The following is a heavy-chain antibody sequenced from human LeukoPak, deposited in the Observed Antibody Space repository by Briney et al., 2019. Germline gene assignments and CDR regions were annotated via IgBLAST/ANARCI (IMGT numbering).Heavy chain of an antibody. CDR3: ARDHDWGVDY. D-gene: IGHD7-27*01. Sequence: ASVKVSCKASGFTFTDHYMHWVRQAPGQGREWMGWINGKRGDTNYAQNFQDRVTMTRDTSTSTVYMELSRLTVDDTAVYYCARDHDWGVDYWGQGTLVTVSS. J-gene: IGHJ4*02. V-gene: IGHV1-2*02. CDR1: GFTFTDHY. CDR2: INGKRGDT.